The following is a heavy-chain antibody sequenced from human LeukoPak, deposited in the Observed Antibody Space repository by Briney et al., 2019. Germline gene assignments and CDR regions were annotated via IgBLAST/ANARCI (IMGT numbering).Heavy chain of an antibody. CDR3: ANLEPNSGSGGD. CDR1: GGSISSSSYY. Sequence: PSETLSLTCTVSGGSISSSSYYWGWIRQPPGKGLEWIGSIYYSGSTYYNPSLKSRVTISVDTSKNQFSLKLSSVTAADTAVYYCANLEPNSGSGGDWGQGTLVTVSS. J-gene: IGHJ4*02. D-gene: IGHD1-26*01. CDR2: IYYSGST. V-gene: IGHV4-39*07.